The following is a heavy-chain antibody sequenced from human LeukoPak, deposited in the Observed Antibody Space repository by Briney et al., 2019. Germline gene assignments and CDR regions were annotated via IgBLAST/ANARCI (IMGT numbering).Heavy chain of an antibody. D-gene: IGHD2-21*02. CDR1: GFTFSDYT. CDR2: ISGSSRHI. J-gene: IGHJ1*01. V-gene: IGHV3-21*01. Sequence: GSLRLXXAASGFTFSDYTMNWVRQAPGKGLEYVSSISGSSRHIYYADSVKGRFTISRDNTKSSLYLQMNSLRVEDMAVYYCARGYCGGDCYGDWGQGTLVTVSS. CDR3: ARGYCGGDCYGD.